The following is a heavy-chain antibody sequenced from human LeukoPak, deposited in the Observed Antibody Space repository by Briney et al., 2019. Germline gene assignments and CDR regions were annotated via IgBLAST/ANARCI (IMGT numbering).Heavy chain of an antibody. CDR2: ISSRGST. CDR3: ARLNPLEHLFSFYFDS. J-gene: IGHJ4*02. D-gene: IGHD3-3*01. V-gene: IGHV4-39*01. Sequence: SETLSLTCSVSGDSISNGHYYWGWIRQPPGKGLEWLATISSRGSTFYNPSLKSRVTISVDTSNNQISLNLSSVTASDTSLYYCARLNPLEHLFSFYFDSWGQGILATVSS. CDR1: GDSISNGHYY.